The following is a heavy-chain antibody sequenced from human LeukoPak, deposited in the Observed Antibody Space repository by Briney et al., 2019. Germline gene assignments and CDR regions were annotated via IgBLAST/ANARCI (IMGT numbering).Heavy chain of an antibody. J-gene: IGHJ4*02. CDR3: ARGSVITLRPDY. D-gene: IGHD3-22*01. V-gene: IGHV3-NL1*01. CDR1: GFTFSSYG. CDR2: IYSGGST. Sequence: GRSLRLSCAASGFTFSSYGMHWVRQAPGKGLEWVSVIYSGGSTYYADSVKGRFTISRDNSKNTLYLQMNSLRAEDTAVYYCARGSVITLRPDYWGQGTLVTVSS.